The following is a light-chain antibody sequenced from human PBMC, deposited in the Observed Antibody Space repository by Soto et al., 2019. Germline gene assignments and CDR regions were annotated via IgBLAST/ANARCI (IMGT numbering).Light chain of an antibody. CDR3: QQDKSYPWT. CDR2: KAS. CDR1: QSISSW. J-gene: IGKJ1*01. Sequence: DIQMTQSPSTLSASVGDRVTITCRASQSISSWLAWYQQKPGKAPKLLIYKASSLESGVPSRFSGSGSGTEFTLTISSLQPDDFANYYCQQDKSYPWTFGQGTKVEIK. V-gene: IGKV1-5*03.